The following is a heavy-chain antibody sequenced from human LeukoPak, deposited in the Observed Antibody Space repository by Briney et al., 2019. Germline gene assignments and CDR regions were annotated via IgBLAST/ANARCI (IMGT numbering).Heavy chain of an antibody. Sequence: PGRSLRLSCAASGFTFSSYGMHWVRQAPGKGLEWVAVISYDGSNKYYADSVKGRFTISRDNSKNTLYLQMNSLRAEDTAVYYCAKVRGGSGWYRDRTDYWGQGTLVTVSS. J-gene: IGHJ4*02. V-gene: IGHV3-30*18. CDR2: ISYDGSNK. D-gene: IGHD6-19*01. CDR1: GFTFSSYG. CDR3: AKVRGGSGWYRDRTDY.